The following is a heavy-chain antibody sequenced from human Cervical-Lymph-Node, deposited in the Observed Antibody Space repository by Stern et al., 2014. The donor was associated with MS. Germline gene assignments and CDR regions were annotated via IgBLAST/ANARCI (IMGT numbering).Heavy chain of an antibody. CDR3: ATDPWVR. Sequence: QVQLGQSGAEVKKPGASVTVSCNVAGHPLSELAMHWLRKLPPRGLEWMGQFDPEDGETVYAQQFQGRLSMTEDTSTGTAYMTLTALRSEDTAVYYCATDPWVRWGPGTLVTVSS. V-gene: IGHV1-24*01. D-gene: IGHD3-10*01. CDR1: GHPLSELA. J-gene: IGHJ4*02. CDR2: FDPEDGET.